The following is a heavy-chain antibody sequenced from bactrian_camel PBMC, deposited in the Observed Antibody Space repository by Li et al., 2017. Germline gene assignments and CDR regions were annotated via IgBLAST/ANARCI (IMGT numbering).Heavy chain of an antibody. V-gene: IGHV3S56*01. D-gene: IGHD7*01. J-gene: IGHJ4*01. Sequence: HVQPVESGGGPVQAGESLRLSCKITGDPYSSNCRAWFRQAPGKERELVSTISSDGTTSYADSVKGRFTISQDNAKNTLYLQMNSLKPEDTAVYYCAAMSIPSLWCGGQGTQVTVS. CDR1: GDPYSSNC. CDR2: ISSDGTT. CDR3: AAMSIPSLWC.